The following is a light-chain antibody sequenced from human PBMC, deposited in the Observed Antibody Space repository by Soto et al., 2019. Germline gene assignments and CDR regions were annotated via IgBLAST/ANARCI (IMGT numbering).Light chain of an antibody. Sequence: DVVMTQSPLSLPVTLGQPASISCRSSQSLVYSDGNTYLNWFQQRPGQSPRRLIYKVSTRDSGVPDRFSGRGSGTDFTLKISRVEAEDVGVYYCMQGTHPFTFGPGTKVDIK. CDR3: MQGTHPFT. CDR2: KVS. V-gene: IGKV2-30*01. J-gene: IGKJ3*01. CDR1: QSLVYSDGNTY.